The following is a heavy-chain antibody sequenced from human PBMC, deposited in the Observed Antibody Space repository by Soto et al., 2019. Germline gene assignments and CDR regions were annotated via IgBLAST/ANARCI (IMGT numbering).Heavy chain of an antibody. Sequence: GGSLRLSCAASGFTFSDYTMNWVRQAPGKGLEWVSYISSSSSTIYYADSVKGRFTISRDNAKNSLYLQMNSLRAEDTAVYYCARDADGDFWSGYYNLNWFDPWGQGTLVTVSS. CDR3: ARDADGDFWSGYYNLNWFDP. CDR2: ISSSSSTI. CDR1: GFTFSDYT. D-gene: IGHD3-3*01. J-gene: IGHJ5*02. V-gene: IGHV3-48*01.